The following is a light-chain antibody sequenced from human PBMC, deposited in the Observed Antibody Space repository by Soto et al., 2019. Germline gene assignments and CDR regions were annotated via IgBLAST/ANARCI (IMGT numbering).Light chain of an antibody. J-gene: IGKJ1*01. CDR3: QQYNNWPTVT. Sequence: EIVMTQSPATLSVSPGERATLSCRGSQSVSSNLAWYQQKPGQAPRLLVYGASTRATGIPARFSGSVSGTEFTLTISSLQSQDFAVYYGQQYNNWPTVTFGQGTKGEIK. V-gene: IGKV3-15*01. CDR1: QSVSSN. CDR2: GAS.